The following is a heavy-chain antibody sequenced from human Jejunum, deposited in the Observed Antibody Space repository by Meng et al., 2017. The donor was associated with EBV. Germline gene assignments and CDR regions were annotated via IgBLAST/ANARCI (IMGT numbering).Heavy chain of an antibody. J-gene: IGHJ4*02. D-gene: IGHD3-10*01. CDR1: GASISDYN. V-gene: IGHV4-59*01. Sequence: VRLQESCPGLVKPSETLSLTCTVSGASISDYNWSWIRQSPGKGLEWIGFVFNRGSSNYNPSLRSRVAMSLDTSRNKFSLKLNSVTAADTAVYYCARDRGTAREFDIWGQGTLVTVSS. CDR2: VFNRGSS. CDR3: ARDRGTAREFDI.